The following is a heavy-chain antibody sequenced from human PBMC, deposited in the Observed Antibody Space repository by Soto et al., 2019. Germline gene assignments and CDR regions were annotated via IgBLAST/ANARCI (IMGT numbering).Heavy chain of an antibody. CDR2: MHTSGST. D-gene: IGHD2-2*01. CDR3: VRASMPKAHFDS. V-gene: IGHV4-4*07. CDR1: GGSIRGYY. J-gene: IGHJ4*02. Sequence: QMQLQESGPGLVKPSETLSLTCTVSGGSIRGYYWSWIRQSAGMGLEWIGRMHTSGSTNYNPPLKSRVTISVDMSKNQISLKLTSVTAADTALYYCVRASMPKAHFDSWGQGTLVTVSS.